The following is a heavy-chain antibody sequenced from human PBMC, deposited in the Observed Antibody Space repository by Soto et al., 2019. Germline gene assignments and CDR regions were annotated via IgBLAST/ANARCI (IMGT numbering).Heavy chain of an antibody. V-gene: IGHV4-34*01. CDR1: GGSFSGYY. J-gene: IGHJ4*02. CDR2: INHSGST. CDR3: AGMAGSCSGGSCYGSYYFDY. D-gene: IGHD2-15*01. Sequence: SETLSLTCAVYGGSFSGYYWSWIRQPPGKGLEWIGEINHSGSTNYNPSLKSRVTISVDTSKNQFSLKLSSVTAADTAVYYCAGMAGSCSGGSCYGSYYFDYWGQGTLVTVSS.